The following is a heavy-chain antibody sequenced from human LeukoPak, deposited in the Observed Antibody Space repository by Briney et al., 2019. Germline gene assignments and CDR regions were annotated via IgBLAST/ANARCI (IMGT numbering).Heavy chain of an antibody. CDR3: ARETPRRGETRDGYR. Sequence: GGSLRLSCAASGFTFKKYWMNWVRQVPGKGLECLANIKEDGSETYYADSVKGRFAISRDNPKNLLFLQINSLRVEDTAVYYCARETPRRGETRDGYRWGQGTLVTVSS. D-gene: IGHD5-24*01. CDR1: GFTFKKYW. CDR2: IKEDGSET. J-gene: IGHJ4*02. V-gene: IGHV3-7*01.